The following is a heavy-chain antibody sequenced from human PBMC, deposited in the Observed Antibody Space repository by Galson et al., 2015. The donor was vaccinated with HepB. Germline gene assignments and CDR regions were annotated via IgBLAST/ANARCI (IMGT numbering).Heavy chain of an antibody. D-gene: IGHD3-22*01. Sequence: SVKVSCKASGYTFTSYAMNWVRQAPGQGLEWMGWINTNTGNPTYAQGFTGRFVFSLDTSVSTAYLQINSLKAEDTAVYFCARGHSVIIPGANWFDPWGQGTLVTVSS. V-gene: IGHV7-4-1*02. CDR3: ARGHSVIIPGANWFDP. J-gene: IGHJ5*02. CDR1: GYTFTSYA. CDR2: INTNTGNP.